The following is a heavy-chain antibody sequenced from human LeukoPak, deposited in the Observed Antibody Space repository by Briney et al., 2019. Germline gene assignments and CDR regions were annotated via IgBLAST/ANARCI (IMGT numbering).Heavy chain of an antibody. CDR1: GFSFSSYG. V-gene: IGHV3-30*02. J-gene: IGHJ4*02. D-gene: IGHD6-13*01. Sequence: GGSLRLSCAASGFSFSSYGMHWVRQAPGKGLKWVAFIRYDGSDKYYADSVKGRCTISRDNSKNTLYLQMNSLRAEDTAVYYCAKAAGALERWAYFDYWGQGTLVTVSS. CDR3: AKAAGALERWAYFDY. CDR2: IRYDGSDK.